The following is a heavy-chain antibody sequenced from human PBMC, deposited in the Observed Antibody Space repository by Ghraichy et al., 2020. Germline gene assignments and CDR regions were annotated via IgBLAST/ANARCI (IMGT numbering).Heavy chain of an antibody. CDR3: ARGASGCDY. D-gene: IGHD6-25*01. Sequence: GSLRLSCAASGFLFSDHHMDWVRQTPGKGLEWVGRVRKKANGDTTIYAASVKGRFIISRDDSKNSLYLQMNSLKTEDTAVYYCARGASGCDYWGQGTLVTVSS. CDR1: GFLFSDHH. J-gene: IGHJ4*02. V-gene: IGHV3-72*01. CDR2: VRKKANGDTT.